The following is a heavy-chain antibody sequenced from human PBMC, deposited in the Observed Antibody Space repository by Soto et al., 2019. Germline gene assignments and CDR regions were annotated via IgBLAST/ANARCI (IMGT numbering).Heavy chain of an antibody. CDR2: INLDGSER. J-gene: IGHJ4*02. CDR1: GSTFSSSW. V-gene: IGHV3-7*05. Sequence: ESGGGLVQPGGSLRLSCGASGSTFSSSWMTWVRQAPGKGLEWVANINLDGSERNYVDSVKGRFTISRDNAKNLLYLQMNSLRAEDTAVYYCARDRAYNCFDYWGQGTLVTVSS. D-gene: IGHD5-18*01. CDR3: ARDRAYNCFDY.